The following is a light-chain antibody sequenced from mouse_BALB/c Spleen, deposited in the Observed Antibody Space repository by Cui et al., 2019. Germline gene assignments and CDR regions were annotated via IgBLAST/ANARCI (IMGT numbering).Light chain of an antibody. CDR2: LTT. CDR3: QQWSSNPPT. Sequence: QTVLTQAPALMSASPGEKATMTCSASSSVSYMYWYQQKPRSSPKPWIYLTTNLASGVPARFSGSGSGTSYSLTISSMEAEEAATYYCQQWSSNPPTFGSGTKLEIK. V-gene: IGKV4-68*01. J-gene: IGKJ4*01. CDR1: SSVSY.